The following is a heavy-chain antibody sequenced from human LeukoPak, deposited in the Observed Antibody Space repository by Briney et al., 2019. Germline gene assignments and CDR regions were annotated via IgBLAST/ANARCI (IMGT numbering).Heavy chain of an antibody. CDR3: ARVRGGCSGGSCYSDY. CDR1: GYTFTSYY. CDR2: INPSGGST. D-gene: IGHD2-15*01. J-gene: IGHJ4*02. V-gene: IGHV1-46*01. Sequence: ASVKVSCKASGYTFTSYYMHWVRQAPGQGLEWMGIINPSGGSTSYAQKFQGRVTMTRDTSTSTVYMELSSLRSEDTAVYYCARVRGGCSGGSCYSDYWGQGTLVTVSS.